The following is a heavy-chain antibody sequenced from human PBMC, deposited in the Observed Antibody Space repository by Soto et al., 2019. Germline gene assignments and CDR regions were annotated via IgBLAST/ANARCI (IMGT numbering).Heavy chain of an antibody. CDR3: AKDIYSGSPTNAFDI. CDR2: ISGSGGST. V-gene: IGHV3-23*01. D-gene: IGHD1-1*01. J-gene: IGHJ3*02. Sequence: EVQLLESGGGLVQPGGSLRLSCAASGFTFSSYAMSWVGQAPGTGLEWVSAISGSGGSTYYANSVKGRFTNSRDNSKNTLFRQMNSLRAEDTAVYYCAKDIYSGSPTNAFDIWGQGTMVTVSS. CDR1: GFTFSSYA.